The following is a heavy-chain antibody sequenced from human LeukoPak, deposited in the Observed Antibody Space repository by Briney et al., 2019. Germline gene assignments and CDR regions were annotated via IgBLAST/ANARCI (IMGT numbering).Heavy chain of an antibody. CDR3: TRGDYYNSSGYFLLFDD. V-gene: IGHV3-49*04. CDR2: IRSKGYGGTT. J-gene: IGHJ4*02. CDR1: GFTFGDYG. Sequence: PGRSLRLSCTVSGFTFGDYGMSWVRQAPGKGLEWVGFIRSKGYGGTTEYAASVKGRFTISRDDSKSTAYLQMNSLKTEDTAVYYCTRGDYYNSSGYFLLFDDWGQGTLVTVSS. D-gene: IGHD3-22*01.